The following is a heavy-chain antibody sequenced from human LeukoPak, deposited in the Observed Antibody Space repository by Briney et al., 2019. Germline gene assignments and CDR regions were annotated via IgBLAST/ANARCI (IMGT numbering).Heavy chain of an antibody. CDR1: GYTFNSYG. CDR2: ISNYNGDT. V-gene: IGHV1-18*01. D-gene: IGHD3-9*01. J-gene: IGHJ4*02. Sequence: ASVKVSCKASGYTFNSYGFSWVRQAPGQGLEWVGWISNYNGDTRYAQKFQGRVTMTTDTSTRTSNMELRNLGSDDTAVYYCAITPAYYDILTGPFDYWGQGTLVTVSS. CDR3: AITPAYYDILTGPFDY.